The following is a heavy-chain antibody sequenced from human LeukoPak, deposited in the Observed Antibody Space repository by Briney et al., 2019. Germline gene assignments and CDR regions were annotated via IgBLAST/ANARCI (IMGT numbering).Heavy chain of an antibody. CDR1: GFTFSSYG. J-gene: IGHJ4*02. V-gene: IGHV3-30*02. CDR3: ARGIHRRVPKENFEY. CDR2: IRYDGSNK. D-gene: IGHD4/OR15-4a*01. Sequence: GGPLRLSCAASGFTFSSYGMHWVRQAPGKGLEWVAFIRYDGSNKYYADSVKGRFTISRDNSKNTLYLQMNSLRAEDTVVYYCARGIHRRVPKENFEYWGQGTLVTVSS.